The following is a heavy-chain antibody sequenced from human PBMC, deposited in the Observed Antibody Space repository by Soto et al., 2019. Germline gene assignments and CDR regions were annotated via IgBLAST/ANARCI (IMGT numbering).Heavy chain of an antibody. CDR1: GFTFRNAW. V-gene: IGHV3-15*07. CDR3: TTDTRRITMVRGVSISMYYYYGMDV. D-gene: IGHD3-10*01. Sequence: PGGSLRLSCAASGFTFRNAWRNWVRQAPGKGLEWVGRIKSKTDGGTTDYAAPVKGRFTISRDDSKNTLYLQMNSLKTEDTAVYYCTTDTRRITMVRGVSISMYYYYGMDVWGQGTTVTVSS. J-gene: IGHJ6*02. CDR2: IKSKTDGGTT.